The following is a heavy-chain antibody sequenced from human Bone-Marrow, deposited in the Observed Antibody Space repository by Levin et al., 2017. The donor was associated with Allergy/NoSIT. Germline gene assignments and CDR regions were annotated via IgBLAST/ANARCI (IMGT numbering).Heavy chain of an antibody. Sequence: GGSLRLSCAASGFTFSSYWMSWVRQAPGKGLEWVANIKQDGSEKYYVDSVKGRFTISRDNAKNSLYLQMNSLRAEDTAVYYCARIGEGSSWYGYYYYYYGMDVWGQGTTVTVSS. CDR3: ARIGEGSSWYGYYYYYYGMDV. J-gene: IGHJ6*02. CDR2: IKQDGSEK. CDR1: GFTFSSYW. V-gene: IGHV3-7*01. D-gene: IGHD6-13*01.